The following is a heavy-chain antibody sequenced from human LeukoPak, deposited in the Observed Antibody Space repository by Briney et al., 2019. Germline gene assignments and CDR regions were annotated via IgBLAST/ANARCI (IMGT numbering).Heavy chain of an antibody. J-gene: IGHJ4*02. D-gene: IGHD3-22*01. Sequence: PSETLSLTCTVSGGSISSGGYYWSWIRQHPGKGLEWIRYIYYSGSTYYNPSLKSRVTISVDTSKNQFSLKLSSVTAADTAVYYCARGPDPDSSGYYPFDYWGQGTLVTVSS. V-gene: IGHV4-31*03. CDR2: IYYSGST. CDR1: GGSISSGGYY. CDR3: ARGPDPDSSGYYPFDY.